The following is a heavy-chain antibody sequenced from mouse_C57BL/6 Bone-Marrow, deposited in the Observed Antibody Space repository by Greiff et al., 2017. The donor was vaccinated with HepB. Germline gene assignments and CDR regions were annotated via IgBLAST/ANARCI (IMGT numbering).Heavy chain of an antibody. CDR2: IDPSDSYT. V-gene: IGHV1-69*01. J-gene: IGHJ4*01. CDR1: GYTFTSYW. D-gene: IGHD1-1*01. Sequence: QVQLQQPGAELVMPGASVKLSCKASGYTFTSYWMHWVKQRPGQGLEWIGEIDPSDSYTNYNQKFKGKSTLTVDKSSSTAYIQLSSLTSEDSAVYYCVKMSATGAMDYWGQGTSVTVSS. CDR3: VKMSATGAMDY.